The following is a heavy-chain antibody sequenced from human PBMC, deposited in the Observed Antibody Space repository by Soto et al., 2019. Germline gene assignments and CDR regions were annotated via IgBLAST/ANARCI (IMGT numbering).Heavy chain of an antibody. D-gene: IGHD1-7*01. CDR1: GGSFSGYY. Sequence: SETLSLTCAVYGGSFSGYYWSWIRQPPGKGLEWIGEINHSGSTNYNPSLKSRVTISVDTSKNQFSLKLSSVTAADTAVYYCARGKTGTTSEFDPWGQGTLVTVSS. CDR2: INHSGST. V-gene: IGHV4-34*01. CDR3: ARGKTGTTSEFDP. J-gene: IGHJ5*02.